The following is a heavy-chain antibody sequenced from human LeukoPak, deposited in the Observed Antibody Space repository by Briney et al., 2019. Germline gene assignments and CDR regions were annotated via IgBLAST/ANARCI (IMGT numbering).Heavy chain of an antibody. V-gene: IGHV4-4*08. J-gene: IGHJ4*02. CDR3: ARYSGGWPYYFDF. D-gene: IGHD6-19*01. CDR1: GGSISTYY. Sequence: SETLSLTCTVSGGSISTYYWRWIRQPPGKGLEWIGYISNTGDTNCNPSLESRVAISLDTSKNQFSLQLRSVTASDTAVYFCARYSGGWPYYFDFWGPGALVTVSS. CDR2: ISNTGDT.